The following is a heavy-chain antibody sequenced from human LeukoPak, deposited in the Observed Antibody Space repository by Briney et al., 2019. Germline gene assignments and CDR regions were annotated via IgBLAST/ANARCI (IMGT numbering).Heavy chain of an antibody. CDR3: ARVNGLRYFDWLLRDDAPAHQAYYFDY. D-gene: IGHD3-9*01. J-gene: IGHJ4*02. V-gene: IGHV4-59*01. CDR2: IYYSGST. CDR1: GGSISSYY. Sequence: PSETLSLTCTVSGGSISSYYWSWIRQPPGKGLEWIGYIYYSGSTNYNPSLKSRVTISVDTSKNQFSLKLSSVTAADTAVYYCARVNGLRYFDWLLRDDAPAHQAYYFDYWGQGTLVTVSS.